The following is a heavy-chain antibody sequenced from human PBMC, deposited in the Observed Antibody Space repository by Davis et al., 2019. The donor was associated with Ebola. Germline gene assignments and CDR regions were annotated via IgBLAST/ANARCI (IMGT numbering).Heavy chain of an antibody. J-gene: IGHJ6*02. CDR1: GGSISSSSYY. CDR2: IYYSGST. Sequence: SETLSLTCTVSGGSISSSSYYWSWIRQPPGKGLEWIGYIYYSGSTNYNPSLKSRVTISVDKSKNQFSLKLSSVTAADTAVYYCARGGYCSSTSCYGGYYYYGMDVWGQGTTVTVSS. V-gene: IGHV4-61*05. CDR3: ARGGYCSSTSCYGGYYYYGMDV. D-gene: IGHD2-2*01.